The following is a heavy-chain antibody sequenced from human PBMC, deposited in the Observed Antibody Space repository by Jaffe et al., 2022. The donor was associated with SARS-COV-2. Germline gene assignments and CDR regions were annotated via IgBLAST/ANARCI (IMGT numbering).Heavy chain of an antibody. Sequence: QVQLQQWGAGLLKPSETLSLTCAVYGGSFSGYYWSWIRQPPGKGLEWIGEINHSGSTNYNPSLKSRVTISVDTSKNQFSLKLSSVTAADTAVYYCAGFHGQGKYYYGSGSYSYYFDYWGQGTLVTVSS. D-gene: IGHD3-10*01. CDR2: INHSGST. CDR1: GGSFSGYY. V-gene: IGHV4-34*01. J-gene: IGHJ4*02. CDR3: AGFHGQGKYYYGSGSYSYYFDY.